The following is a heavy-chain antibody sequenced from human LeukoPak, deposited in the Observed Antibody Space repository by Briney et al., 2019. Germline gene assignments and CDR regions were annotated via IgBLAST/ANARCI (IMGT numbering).Heavy chain of an antibody. CDR3: ARRYSYAPGDY. D-gene: IGHD5-18*01. Sequence: SETLSLTCTVSGYSISSGYYWGWIRQPPGKGLEWIGTIYQSGSTYYNPSLKSRVTISVDTSKNQFSLKLSSVTAADTAVYYCARRYSYAPGDYWGQGTLVTVSS. J-gene: IGHJ4*02. V-gene: IGHV4-38-2*02. CDR2: IYQSGST. CDR1: GYSISSGYY.